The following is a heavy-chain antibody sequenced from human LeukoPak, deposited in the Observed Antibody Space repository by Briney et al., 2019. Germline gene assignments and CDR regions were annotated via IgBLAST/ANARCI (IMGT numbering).Heavy chain of an antibody. CDR2: IYHSGST. Sequence: SETLFLTCAVSGGSISSSNWWSWVRQPPGKGLEWIGEIYHSGSTNCNPSLKSRVTISVDKSKNQFSLKLSSVTAADTAVYYCARGIYSYGLTLFDYWGQGTLVTVSS. V-gene: IGHV4-4*02. CDR3: ARGIYSYGLTLFDY. CDR1: GGSISSSNW. J-gene: IGHJ4*02. D-gene: IGHD5-18*01.